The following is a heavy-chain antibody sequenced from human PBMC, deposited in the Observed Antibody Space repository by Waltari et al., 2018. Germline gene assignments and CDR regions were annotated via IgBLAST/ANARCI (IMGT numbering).Heavy chain of an antibody. V-gene: IGHV4-39*07. CDR2: SYYSGST. CDR3: ARDTGGYYGSGSYGN. D-gene: IGHD3-10*01. Sequence: QLQLQESGPGLVKPSETLSLTCTVSGGSISSSSYYWGWIRQPPGKGLEWIGSSYYSGSTYYNPSLKSRVTISVDTSKNQFSLKLSSVTAADTAVYYCARDTGGYYGSGSYGNWGQGTLVTVSS. CDR1: GGSISSSSYY. J-gene: IGHJ4*02.